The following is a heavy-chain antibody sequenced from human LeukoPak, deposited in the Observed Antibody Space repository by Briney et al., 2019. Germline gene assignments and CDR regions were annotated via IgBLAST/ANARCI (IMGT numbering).Heavy chain of an antibody. CDR1: GFTFSTYG. Sequence: TGGSLRLSCAASGFTFSTYGMHWVRQAPGKGLEWVAFIRYDGSNKYYADSVKGRFTISRDNSKNTLYLQMNSLRAEDTAVYYCAKARNFDWLFGFDYWGQGTLVTVSS. CDR3: AKARNFDWLFGFDY. CDR2: IRYDGSNK. J-gene: IGHJ4*02. V-gene: IGHV3-30*02. D-gene: IGHD3-9*01.